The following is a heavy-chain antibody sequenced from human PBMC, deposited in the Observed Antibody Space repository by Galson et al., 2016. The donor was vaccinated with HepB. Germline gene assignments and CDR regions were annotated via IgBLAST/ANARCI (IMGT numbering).Heavy chain of an antibody. V-gene: IGHV3-30-3*01. CDR1: GFTFSAYA. CDR2: MSYDGNIK. Sequence: SLRLSCAASGFTFSAYAMHWVRQAPGKGLEWLAVMSYDGNIKQYADSVKGRFTISRHNSKKTMYLQMNSLRGDDTAVYYCARDARPTAGWHYFDYWGQGTLVTVSS. J-gene: IGHJ4*02. D-gene: IGHD6-19*01. CDR3: ARDARPTAGWHYFDY.